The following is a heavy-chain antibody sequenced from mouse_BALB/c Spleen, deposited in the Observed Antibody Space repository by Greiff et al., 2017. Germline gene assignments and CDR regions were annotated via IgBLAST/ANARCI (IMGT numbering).Heavy chain of an antibody. CDR1: GFTFSSYA. J-gene: IGHJ2*01. Sequence: EVKLVESGGGLVKPGGSLKLSCAASGFTFSSYAMSWVRQTPEKRLEWVASISSGGSTYYPDSVKGRFTISRDNARNILYLQMSSLRSEDTAMYYCARGGGYGGFDYWGQGTTLTVSS. D-gene: IGHD2-2*01. V-gene: IGHV5-6-5*01. CDR2: ISSGGST. CDR3: ARGGGYGGFDY.